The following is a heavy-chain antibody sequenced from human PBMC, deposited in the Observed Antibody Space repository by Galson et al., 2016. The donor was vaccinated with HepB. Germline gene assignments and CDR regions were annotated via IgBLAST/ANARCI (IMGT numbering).Heavy chain of an antibody. CDR1: GFSLSTSGGG. CDR3: AHTTLVQGANYGLDV. J-gene: IGHJ6*02. Sequence: PALVKPTQTLTLTCTFSGFSLSTSGGGVVWIRQPPGKALEWVALIYWDERKRYSPPMKSILTITKDTSRKQVVLTMTNMDPVNTATYYCAHTTLVQGANYGLDVWGQGTTVTVSS. D-gene: IGHD3-10*01. CDR2: IYWDERK. V-gene: IGHV2-5*02.